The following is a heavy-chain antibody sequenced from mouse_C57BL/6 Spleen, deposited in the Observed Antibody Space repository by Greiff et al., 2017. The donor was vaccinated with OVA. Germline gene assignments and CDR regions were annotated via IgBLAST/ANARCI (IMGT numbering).Heavy chain of an antibody. J-gene: IGHJ2*01. CDR2: IHPNSGST. CDR3: ARRYDYGLDY. D-gene: IGHD2-4*01. CDR1: GYTFTSYW. Sequence: VQLQQPGAELVKPGASVKLSCKASGYTFTSYWMHWVKQRPGQGLEWIGMIHPNSGSTNYNEKFKSKATLTVDKSSSTAYMQLSSLTSEDSAIYYCARRYDYGLDYWGQGTTLTVSS. V-gene: IGHV1-64*01.